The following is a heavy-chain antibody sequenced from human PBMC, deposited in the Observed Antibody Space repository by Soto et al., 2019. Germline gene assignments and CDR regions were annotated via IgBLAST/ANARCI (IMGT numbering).Heavy chain of an antibody. V-gene: IGHV1-8*01. CDR3: ARGVTAGVDY. Sequence: GTPVKVTCKAAGLSYNGLDIHWARQTTGQGLEWMGWMQPSSGSTGYAQKFQGRVTMTRDTSLNPAYMELSSLTSDDTAFYYCARGVTAGVDYWGQGTLVTGSS. CDR1: GLSYNGLD. D-gene: IGHD1-26*01. CDR2: MQPSSGST. J-gene: IGHJ4*02.